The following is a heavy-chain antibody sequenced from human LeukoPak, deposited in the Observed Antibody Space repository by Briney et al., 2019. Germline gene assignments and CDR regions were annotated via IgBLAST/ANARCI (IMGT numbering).Heavy chain of an antibody. D-gene: IGHD6-6*01. CDR1: GGTFSSCA. CDR2: IIPIFGTA. J-gene: IGHJ4*02. Sequence: GASVKVSCKASGGTFSSCAISWVRQAPGQGLEWMGGIIPIFGTANYAQKFQGRVTITADESTSTAYMELSSLRSEDTAVYYCARASRAFDSSSSGGIDYWGQGTLVTVSS. V-gene: IGHV1-69*13. CDR3: ARASRAFDSSSSGGIDY.